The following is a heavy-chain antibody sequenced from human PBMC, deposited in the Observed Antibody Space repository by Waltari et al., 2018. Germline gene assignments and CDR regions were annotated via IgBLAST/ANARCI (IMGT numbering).Heavy chain of an antibody. V-gene: IGHV4-34*01. CDR3: ARQFSSGWYSEY. CDR2: IDHNEDT. D-gene: IGHD6-19*01. CDR1: GGSFRGVY. J-gene: IGHJ4*02. Sequence: QVHLQQWGAGPLKPSETLSLNCAVYGGSFRGVYWSWIRQPPGKGLEWIGQIDHNEDTTYNPSLKDRVTISLDTSKRKFSLTLTSVTAADMAVYYCARQFSSGWYSEYWGQGTLVTVSS.